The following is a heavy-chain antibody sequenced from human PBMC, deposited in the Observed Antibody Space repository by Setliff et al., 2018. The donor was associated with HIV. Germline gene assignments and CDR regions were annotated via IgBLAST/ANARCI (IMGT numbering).Heavy chain of an antibody. J-gene: IGHJ4*02. Sequence: GSLRLSCAASGFAFSTFNMNWVRQTPGKGLEWVSSITNTGRYIYYTDAVKGRFTVSRDNARDSLYLQMNSLRAEDTAVYFCARDGFGAVKYGAYFDFWGQGALVTVSS. D-gene: IGHD3-16*01. CDR1: GFAFSTFN. CDR2: ITNTGRYI. CDR3: ARDGFGAVKYGAYFDF. V-gene: IGHV3-21*01.